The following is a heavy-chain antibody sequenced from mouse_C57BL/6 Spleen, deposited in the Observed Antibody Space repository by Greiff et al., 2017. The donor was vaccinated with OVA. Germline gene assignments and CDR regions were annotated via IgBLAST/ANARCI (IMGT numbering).Heavy chain of an antibody. CDR2: ISPGNSDT. CDR1: GYTFTSYW. Sequence: VQLQQSGTVLVRPGASVKMSCKTSGYTFTSYWMHWVKQRPGQGLEWIGAISPGNSDTSYNQKFKGKANLTAVTSASTAYLELSSLTTEDSAVYYCARSYCSNYVGYFDYWGQGTTLTVSS. J-gene: IGHJ2*01. D-gene: IGHD2-5*01. V-gene: IGHV1-5*01. CDR3: ARSYCSNYVGYFDY.